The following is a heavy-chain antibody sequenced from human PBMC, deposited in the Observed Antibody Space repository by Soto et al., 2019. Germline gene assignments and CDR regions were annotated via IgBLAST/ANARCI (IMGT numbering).Heavy chain of an antibody. V-gene: IGHV3-30-3*01. CDR3: ARETDWIPDY. Sequence: QVQLVESGGGVVQPGRSLRLSCAASGFTFSRYSMYWVRQAPGEGLEWISVISNDGSKTYYADSVKGRFTVSRDNSKNTLYLQMNSLRAEDTTVHYCARETDWIPDYWGQGTLVTVSS. CDR1: GFTFSRYS. J-gene: IGHJ4*02. D-gene: IGHD5-18*01. CDR2: ISNDGSKT.